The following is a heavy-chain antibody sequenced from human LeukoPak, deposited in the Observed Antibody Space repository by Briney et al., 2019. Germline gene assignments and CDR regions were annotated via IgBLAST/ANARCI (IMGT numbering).Heavy chain of an antibody. Sequence: PGGSLRLSCAASGFIFSDYYMSWIRQAPGKGLEWVSYISSSGSTIYYADSVKGRFTISRDNAKNSLYLQMNSLRAEDTAVYYCATRFDYYGSGSYPEYFQHWGQGTLVTVSS. CDR2: ISSSGSTI. V-gene: IGHV3-11*01. D-gene: IGHD3-10*01. CDR1: GFIFSDYY. J-gene: IGHJ1*01. CDR3: ATRFDYYGSGSYPEYFQH.